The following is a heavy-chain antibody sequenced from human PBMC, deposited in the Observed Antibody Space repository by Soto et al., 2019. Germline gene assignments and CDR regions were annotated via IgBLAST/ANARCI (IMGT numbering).Heavy chain of an antibody. CDR3: ARDLPFDSNMDRRYMDV. CDR2: ISAYNGNT. V-gene: IGHV1-18*04. J-gene: IGHJ6*02. D-gene: IGHD2-8*01. CDR1: GYTFTSYG. Sequence: QVQLVQSGAEVKKPGASVKVSCKASGYTFTSYGISWVRQAPGQGLEWMGWISAYNGNTNYAQKLQGRVTLTTDTYTSTAYMELRSLRSDDTDVYYCARDLPFDSNMDRRYMDVWGQGTTVTVSS.